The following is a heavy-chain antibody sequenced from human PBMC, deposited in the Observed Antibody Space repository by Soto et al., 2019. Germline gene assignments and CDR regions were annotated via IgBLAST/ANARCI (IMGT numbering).Heavy chain of an antibody. D-gene: IGHD3-16*02. CDR2: IWADGSNK. V-gene: IGHV3-33*01. CDR3: AREAGSYRLTIDS. Sequence: GXSLRLSCVASGFIFSNYGMHWVRQAPGKGLEWVAIIWADGSNKYYADSVKGRFTISRDTSKNTLYLQMNSLRAEDAAVYSCAREAGSYRLTIDSWGLGTLVTVSS. J-gene: IGHJ4*02. CDR1: GFIFSNYG.